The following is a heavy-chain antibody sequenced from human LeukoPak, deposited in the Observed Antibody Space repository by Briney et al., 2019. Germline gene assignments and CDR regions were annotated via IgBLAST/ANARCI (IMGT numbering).Heavy chain of an antibody. J-gene: IGHJ4*02. Sequence: SETLSLTCTVSGGSISSYYWNWIRQPPGKGLEWIGYIYYTGSTDYNPSLKSRVTISLDTSKKQFSMKLSSVTAADTAVYYCARADGYNYGSVFDYWGQGTQVTVSS. CDR2: IYYTGST. D-gene: IGHD5-18*01. CDR1: GGSISSYY. CDR3: ARADGYNYGSVFDY. V-gene: IGHV4-59*01.